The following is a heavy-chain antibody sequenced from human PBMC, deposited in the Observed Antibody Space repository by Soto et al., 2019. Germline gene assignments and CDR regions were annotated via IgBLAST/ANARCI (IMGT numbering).Heavy chain of an antibody. CDR3: ARARGCSGGSCYPTWYYYYMDV. V-gene: IGHV4-59*12. Sequence: SETLSLTCTVSGGSISSYYWSWIRQPPGKGLEWIGYIYYSGSTNYNPSLKSRVTISVDTSKNQFSLKLSSVTAADTAVYYCARARGCSGGSCYPTWYYYYMDVWGKGTTVTVSS. J-gene: IGHJ6*03. CDR1: GGSISSYY. CDR2: IYYSGST. D-gene: IGHD2-15*01.